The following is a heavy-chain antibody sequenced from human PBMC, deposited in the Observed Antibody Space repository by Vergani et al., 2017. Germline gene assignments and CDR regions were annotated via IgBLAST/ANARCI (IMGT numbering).Heavy chain of an antibody. Sequence: EVQLVESGGGLVQPGGSLRLSCAASGFTFSSYWMHWVRQAPGKGLVWVSRINSDGSSTSYADSVKGRFTISRDNAKNTLYLQMNSLRAEDTAVYYCARDLSSPCYRREPYNWFDPWGQGTLVTVSS. V-gene: IGHV3-74*01. D-gene: IGHD1-14*01. CDR1: GFTFSSYW. CDR3: ARDLSSPCYRREPYNWFDP. CDR2: INSDGSST. J-gene: IGHJ5*02.